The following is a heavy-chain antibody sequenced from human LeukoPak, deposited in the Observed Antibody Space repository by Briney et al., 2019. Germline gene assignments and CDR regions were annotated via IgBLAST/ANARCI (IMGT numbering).Heavy chain of an antibody. D-gene: IGHD1-14*01. CDR1: GFTLSDYW. CDR3: ARDPRNMGLDP. Sequence: GGSLRLSCAASGFTLSDYWMHWVRQAPGKGLVWVARINGDGSSSTYADTVKGQFTISRDNAKNTLYLQMNSLRVEDMAVYYCARDPRNMGLDPWGQGTLVTVSS. J-gene: IGHJ5*02. V-gene: IGHV3-74*01. CDR2: INGDGSSS.